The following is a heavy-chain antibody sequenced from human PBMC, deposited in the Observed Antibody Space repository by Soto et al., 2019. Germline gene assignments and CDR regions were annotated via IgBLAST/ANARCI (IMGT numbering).Heavy chain of an antibody. Sequence: GGSLRLSCAASGFTFSSYGMHWVRQAPGKGLEWVAVISYDGSNKYYADSVKGRFTISRDNSKNTLYLQMNSLRAEDTAVYYCAKDWGAAGTSDYWGQGTLVTVSS. CDR1: GFTFSSYG. J-gene: IGHJ4*02. D-gene: IGHD6-13*01. V-gene: IGHV3-30*18. CDR3: AKDWGAAGTSDY. CDR2: ISYDGSNK.